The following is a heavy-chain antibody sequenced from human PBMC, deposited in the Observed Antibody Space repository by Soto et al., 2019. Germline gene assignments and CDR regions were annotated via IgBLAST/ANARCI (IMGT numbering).Heavy chain of an antibody. D-gene: IGHD3-3*01. CDR1: GYIIKNYW. CDR2: IFPDDSDT. CDR3: SRGGVTSRTFDY. J-gene: IGHJ4*02. Sequence: PGESLKISCKASGYIIKNYWIGWVRQMPGQGLERMGIIFPDDSDTRYSPSFQGHVTISVDKSISTAYVQWSSLKASDSAIYYCSRGGVTSRTFDYWGQGTLVTVSS. V-gene: IGHV5-51*01.